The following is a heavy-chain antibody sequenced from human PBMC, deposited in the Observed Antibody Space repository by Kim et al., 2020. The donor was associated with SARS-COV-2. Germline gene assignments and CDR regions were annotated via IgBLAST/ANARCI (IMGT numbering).Heavy chain of an antibody. J-gene: IGHJ5*02. V-gene: IGHV3-33*01. CDR2: IWYDGSNK. CDR1: GFTFSSYG. Sequence: GGSLRLSCAASGFTFSSYGMHWVRQAPGKGLEWVAVIWYDGSNKYYADSVKGRFTISRDNSKNTLYLQMNSLRAEDTAVYYCARDPPDYGDYEGWFDPWGQGTLVTVSS. D-gene: IGHD4-17*01. CDR3: ARDPPDYGDYEGWFDP.